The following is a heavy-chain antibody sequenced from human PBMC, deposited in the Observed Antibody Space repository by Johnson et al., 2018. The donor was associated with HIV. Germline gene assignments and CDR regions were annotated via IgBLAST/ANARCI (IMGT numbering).Heavy chain of an antibody. Sequence: VQLVESGGGVVRPGGSLRLSCAASGFTFDDYGMSWVRQAPGKGLEWVSGINWNGGSTGYADSVKGRFTISRDNAKNSLYLQMNSLRAEDTAVYYCTTDPTSILWFREVGRDAFDIWGQGTMVTVSP. D-gene: IGHD3-10*01. V-gene: IGHV3-20*04. J-gene: IGHJ3*02. CDR1: GFTFDDYG. CDR2: INWNGGST. CDR3: TTDPTSILWFREVGRDAFDI.